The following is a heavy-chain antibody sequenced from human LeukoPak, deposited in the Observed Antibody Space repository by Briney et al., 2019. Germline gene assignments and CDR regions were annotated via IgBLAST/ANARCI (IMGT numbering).Heavy chain of an antibody. V-gene: IGHV1-2*02. CDR1: GYTFTGYY. CDR3: ARVGVVMGFNAFDI. CDR2: INPNSGGT. D-gene: IGHD3-22*01. J-gene: IGHJ3*02. Sequence: ASVKVSCKASGYTFTGYYMHWVRQAPGQGLEWMGWINPNSGGTNYAQKFQGRVTMTRDTSISTAYMELSRLRSDDTAVYYCARVGVVMGFNAFDIWGQGTMVTVSS.